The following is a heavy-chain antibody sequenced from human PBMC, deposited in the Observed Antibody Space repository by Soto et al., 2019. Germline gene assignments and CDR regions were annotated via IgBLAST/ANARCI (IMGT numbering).Heavy chain of an antibody. V-gene: IGHV3-30*03. CDR1: GFTFSSHG. D-gene: IGHD6-19*01. CDR2: ISYEGDNT. CDR3: ARDGGQWLTPGYCYGVDV. J-gene: IGHJ6*02. Sequence: QVQLVESGGGVVQPGTSLRLSCAASGFTFSSHGMYWVRQAPGKGLEWVALISYEGDNTYYAGSVEGRFTISRDDSKNTLFLQMNSLRPDDTAVYYCARDGGQWLTPGYCYGVDVWGQGTTVTVSS.